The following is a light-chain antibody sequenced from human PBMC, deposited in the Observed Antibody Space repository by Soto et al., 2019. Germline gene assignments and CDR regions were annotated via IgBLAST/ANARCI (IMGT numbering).Light chain of an antibody. CDR1: QSVSYW. CDR3: QHYNTYSKA. Sequence: DIHLTQSPSTLSTSVGARVTITCRASQSVSYWLAWYQQKPGKAPNLLIYDGSTLASGVPPRFSGGGFGTEFTLYISSLQPDDSAMYYCQHYNTYSKAFGPGTRVEIK. V-gene: IGKV1-5*01. J-gene: IGKJ3*01. CDR2: DGS.